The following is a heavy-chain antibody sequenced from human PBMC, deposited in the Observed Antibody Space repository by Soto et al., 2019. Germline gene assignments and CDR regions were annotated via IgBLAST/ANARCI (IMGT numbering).Heavy chain of an antibody. Sequence: SETLSLTCAVYGESFTGYYWSWIRQPPGKGLEWIGEINHSGSTNYNPSLKSRGTISVDASKNQFSLKMTSVTAADTAVYYCARGGGTFDIWGQGTMVTVSS. V-gene: IGHV4-34*01. D-gene: IGHD3-16*01. CDR1: GESFTGYY. CDR3: ARGGGTFDI. CDR2: INHSGST. J-gene: IGHJ3*02.